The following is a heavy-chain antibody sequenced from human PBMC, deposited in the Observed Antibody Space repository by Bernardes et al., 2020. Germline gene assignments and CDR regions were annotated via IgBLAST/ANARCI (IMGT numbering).Heavy chain of an antibody. D-gene: IGHD3-22*01. CDR3: AKETYYYDSSGQDEMY. J-gene: IGHJ4*02. Sequence: GGSLRLSCAASGFTFSSYGMHWVRQAPGKGLEWVAVISYDGSNKYYADSVKGRFTISRDNSKNTLYLQMNSLRAEDTAVYYCAKETYYYDSSGQDEMYWGQGTLVTVSS. CDR2: ISYDGSNK. CDR1: GFTFSSYG. V-gene: IGHV3-30*18.